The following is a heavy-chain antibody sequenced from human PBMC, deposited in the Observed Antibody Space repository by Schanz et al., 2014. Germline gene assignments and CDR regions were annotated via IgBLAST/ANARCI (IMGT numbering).Heavy chain of an antibody. V-gene: IGHV1-69*09. CDR2: IVPIAGIT. D-gene: IGHD6-19*01. J-gene: IGHJ2*01. CDR1: GGTFSTYT. Sequence: QGQLVQSGAEVKKPGSSMKVSCKASGGTFSTYTISWVRQAPGQGLEWMGRIVPIAGITNYAQKFQGRVTITADKSTFTAYMDVSSLRSEDTAVYYCARLSVAGRPHVNYWYFDLWGRGTLVTVSS. CDR3: ARLSVAGRPHVNYWYFDL.